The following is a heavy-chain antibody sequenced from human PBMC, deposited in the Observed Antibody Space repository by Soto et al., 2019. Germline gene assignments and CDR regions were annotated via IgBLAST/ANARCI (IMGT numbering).Heavy chain of an antibody. Sequence: ASVKVSCKASGYLFTDYGIAWVRQAPGRGLEWMGWINVFNGDPRYAPNVQGRVTMTKDTSTNTASMELRSLRSDDTAVYFCVRVRRGQMDYWGQGSLVTVSS. J-gene: IGHJ4*02. CDR1: GYLFTDYG. V-gene: IGHV1-18*01. D-gene: IGHD3-10*01. CDR2: INVFNGDP. CDR3: VRVRRGQMDY.